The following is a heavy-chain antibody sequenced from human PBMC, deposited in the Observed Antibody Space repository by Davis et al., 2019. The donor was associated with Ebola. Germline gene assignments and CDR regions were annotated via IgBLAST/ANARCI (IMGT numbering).Heavy chain of an antibody. Sequence: GESLKIPCAASGFTFSDYYMSWIRQAPGKGLEWVSYISSSGSTLYYADSVKGRFTISRDNAKNSLYLQMNSLRAEDTAVYYCARSTGITGTLVNWYFDLWGRGTLVTVSS. CDR3: ARSTGITGTLVNWYFDL. V-gene: IGHV3-11*04. D-gene: IGHD1-7*01. CDR2: ISSSGSTL. J-gene: IGHJ2*01. CDR1: GFTFSDYY.